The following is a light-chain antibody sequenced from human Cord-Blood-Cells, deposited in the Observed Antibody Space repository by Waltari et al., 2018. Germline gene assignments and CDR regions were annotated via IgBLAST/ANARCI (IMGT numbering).Light chain of an antibody. J-gene: IGKJ2*03. Sequence: DIQMTQSPSSLSASVGDRVTITCRASQSISSYLNWYQQKPGKAPKLLTYAATSLQSGVPSRFSGRVSGTDFTFPISRLQTEDFATYYCQQSYSTPYSFGQGTKLEIK. V-gene: IGKV1-39*01. CDR1: QSISSY. CDR3: QQSYSTPYS. CDR2: AAT.